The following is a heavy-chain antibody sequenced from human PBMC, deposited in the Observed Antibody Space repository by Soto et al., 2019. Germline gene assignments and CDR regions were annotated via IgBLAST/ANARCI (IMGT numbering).Heavy chain of an antibody. J-gene: IGHJ4*02. V-gene: IGHV3-53*01. CDR3: AREHQCRGEC. D-gene: IGHD2-15*01. CDR1: GVSVSSSY. Sequence: EVQLVESGGGLIQPGGSLRLSCEGSGVSVSSSYMSWIRQAPGKGLEWVSIIYNGGNTYYTDSVKGRFTVSRDYSRNTLYLQMNSRRAEAAAMYYCAREHQCRGECWGQGTLVTVSS. CDR2: IYNGGNT.